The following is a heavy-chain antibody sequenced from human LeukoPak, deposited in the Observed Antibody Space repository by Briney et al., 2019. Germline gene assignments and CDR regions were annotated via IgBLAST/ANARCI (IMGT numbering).Heavy chain of an antibody. CDR3: ARGSNWNYRPVYYYYGMDV. CDR1: GYTFTSYD. D-gene: IGHD1-7*01. V-gene: IGHV1-8*01. J-gene: IGHJ6*02. CDR2: MNPNSGNT. Sequence: ASVKVSCKASGYTFTSYDINWVRQATGQGLEWMGWMNPNSGNTGYAQKFQGRVTMTRNTSISTAYMELSSLRSEDTAVYYCARGSNWNYRPVYYYYGMDVWGQGTTVTVSS.